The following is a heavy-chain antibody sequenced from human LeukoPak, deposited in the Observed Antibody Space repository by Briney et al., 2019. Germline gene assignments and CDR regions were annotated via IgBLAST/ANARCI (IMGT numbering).Heavy chain of an antibody. CDR1: GFTLSSYA. J-gene: IGHJ4*02. CDR3: ARSLSSRFSGPRRPYYFDS. CDR2: ISSSGGST. V-gene: IGHV3-23*01. Sequence: GGSPRLSCAASGFTLSSYAMSWVRQAPGKGLQWVSGISSSGGSTYYVDSVKGRFTISTDNSKNTLYLQMNSLRAEDTAVYYYARSLSSRFSGPRRPYYFDSWGQGTLVTVSS. D-gene: IGHD3-16*02.